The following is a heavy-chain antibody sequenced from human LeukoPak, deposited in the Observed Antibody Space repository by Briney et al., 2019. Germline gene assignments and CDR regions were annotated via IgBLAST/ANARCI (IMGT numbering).Heavy chain of an antibody. V-gene: IGHV3-30*02. Sequence: GGSLRLSCAASGFTFSSYGMHWVRQAPGKGLEWVEFIRYDGSNKYYADSVKGRFTISRDNSKNTLYLQMNSLRAEDTAVYYCTKDLGSGYDSEAFDIWGQGTMVTVSS. CDR1: GFTFSSYG. J-gene: IGHJ3*02. D-gene: IGHD5-12*01. CDR3: TKDLGSGYDSEAFDI. CDR2: IRYDGSNK.